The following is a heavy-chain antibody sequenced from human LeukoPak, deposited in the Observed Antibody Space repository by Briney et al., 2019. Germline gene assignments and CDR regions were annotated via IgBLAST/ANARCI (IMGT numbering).Heavy chain of an antibody. CDR2: ISGSGGST. CDR1: GFTFSSNY. V-gene: IGHV3-23*01. Sequence: GGSLRLSCAASGFTFSSNYMSWVRQAPGKGLEWVSVISGSGGSTHYADSVKGRFTISGDNSKNTLYLQMNSLRAEDTAIYYCAKSTPRGVTGTTGSVDYWGQGTLVTVSS. D-gene: IGHD1-7*01. J-gene: IGHJ4*02. CDR3: AKSTPRGVTGTTGSVDY.